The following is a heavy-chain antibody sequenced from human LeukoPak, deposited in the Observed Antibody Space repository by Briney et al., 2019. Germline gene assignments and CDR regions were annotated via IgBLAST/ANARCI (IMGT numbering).Heavy chain of an antibody. J-gene: IGHJ3*02. CDR2: IIPILGIA. Sequence: SVKVSCKASGDTFSSYAISWVRQAPGQGLEWMGRIIPILGIANYAQKFQGRVTITADKSTSTAYMELSSLRSEDTAVFYCARMKEDCSGGSCYPAGAFDIWGQGTMVTVFS. V-gene: IGHV1-69*04. CDR1: GDTFSSYA. D-gene: IGHD2-15*01. CDR3: ARMKEDCSGGSCYPAGAFDI.